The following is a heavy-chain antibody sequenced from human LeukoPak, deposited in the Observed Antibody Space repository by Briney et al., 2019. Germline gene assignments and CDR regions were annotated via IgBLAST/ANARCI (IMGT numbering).Heavy chain of an antibody. CDR3: ASKPMYYYYYMDV. CDR2: INSDGTTT. V-gene: IGHV3-74*01. Sequence: GGSLRLSCAASGFTFSNYWMHWVRQAPGKGLVWVSLINSDGTTTNYADSVKGRFTISRDNAKNTLYLQMNSLRADDTAVYYCASKPMYYYYYMDVWGKGTTVTVSS. CDR1: GFTFSNYW. J-gene: IGHJ6*03. D-gene: IGHD2-2*01.